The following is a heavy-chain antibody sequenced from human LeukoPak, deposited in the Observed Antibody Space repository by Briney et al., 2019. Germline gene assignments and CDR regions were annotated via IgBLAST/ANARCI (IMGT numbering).Heavy chain of an antibody. J-gene: IGHJ4*02. CDR1: GFTFSSYA. CDR2: ISGSGDNA. Sequence: GGSLRLSCAASGFTFSSYAMSWIRQAPGKGLEWVSGISGSGDNAYYADSVKGRFTISRDNSKNTLYVQVNSLGTEDTAAYYCAKGSYYDSSGSFYFDYWGQGTLVTVSS. V-gene: IGHV3-23*01. CDR3: AKGSYYDSSGSFYFDY. D-gene: IGHD3-22*01.